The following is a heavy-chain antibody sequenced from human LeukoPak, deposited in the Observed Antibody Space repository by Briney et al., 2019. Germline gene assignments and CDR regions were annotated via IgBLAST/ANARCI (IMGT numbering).Heavy chain of an antibody. D-gene: IGHD1-14*01. J-gene: IGHJ5*02. CDR2: IYYSGST. Sequence: PSETLSLTCTVSGGSISSYYWSWIRQPPGKGLEWIGYIYYSGSTNYNPSLKSRVTISVDTSKNQFSLKLSSVTAADTAVYYCASLGTNLFDPWGQGTLVTVSS. V-gene: IGHV4-59*01. CDR3: ASLGTNLFDP. CDR1: GGSISSYY.